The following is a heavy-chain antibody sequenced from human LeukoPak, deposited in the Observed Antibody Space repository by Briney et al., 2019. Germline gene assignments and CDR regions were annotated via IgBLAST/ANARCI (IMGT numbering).Heavy chain of an antibody. Sequence: SETLSLTCTVSGGSISSYYWSWVRQPAGKGLEWIGRIYTSGSTNYNPSLKSRVTMSVDTSKNQFSLKLSSVTAADTAVYYCARDHQQLVRYYYYYMDVWGKGTTVTVSS. CDR1: GGSISSYY. V-gene: IGHV4-4*07. J-gene: IGHJ6*03. D-gene: IGHD6-13*01. CDR2: IYTSGST. CDR3: ARDHQQLVRYYYYYMDV.